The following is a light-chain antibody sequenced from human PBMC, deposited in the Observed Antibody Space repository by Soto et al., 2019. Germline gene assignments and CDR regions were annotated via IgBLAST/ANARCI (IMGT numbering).Light chain of an antibody. J-gene: IGKJ2*01. CDR1: QSMSSY. CDR3: QQSYNSPYT. V-gene: IGKV1-39*01. Sequence: DIQMTQSPSSLSVSVGDRVIISCRASQSMSSYLSCYQQKPGKAPKLLIYAASSLQSGVPSRFRGSGSGTDFTLTITSLQPEDFATYYCQQSYNSPYTFGQGTKLEIK. CDR2: AAS.